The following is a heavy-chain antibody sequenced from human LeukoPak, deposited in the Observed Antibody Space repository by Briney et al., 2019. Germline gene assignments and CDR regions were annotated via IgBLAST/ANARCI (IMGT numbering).Heavy chain of an antibody. CDR2: IRYDGSNK. V-gene: IGHV3-30*02. CDR1: GFTFSSYG. Sequence: GGSLRLSCAASGFTFSSYGMHWVRQAPGKGLEWMAFIRYDGSNKYYADSVKGRFTISRDNSKNTLYLQMNSLRAEDTAVYYCTKTAELLPYYYYMDVWGKVTTVTVSS. J-gene: IGHJ6*03. D-gene: IGHD4-23*01. CDR3: TKTAELLPYYYYMDV.